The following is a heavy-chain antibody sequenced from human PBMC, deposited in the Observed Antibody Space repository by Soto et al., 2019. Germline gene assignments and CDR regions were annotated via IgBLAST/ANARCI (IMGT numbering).Heavy chain of an antibody. CDR2: IFHSGTT. V-gene: IGHV4-4*02. Sequence: QVQLQESGPGLVKPSGTLSLTCAVSGASISSTNWWSWVRQAPGEGLEWIGEIFHSGTTTYNPSLKSRVIISMDTSTSQLSLRLDSVTAADTAVYFCARHIAVPTTRGFDYWGQGTLVTVSS. CDR3: ARHIAVPTTRGFDY. CDR1: GASISSTNW. D-gene: IGHD2-15*01. J-gene: IGHJ4*02.